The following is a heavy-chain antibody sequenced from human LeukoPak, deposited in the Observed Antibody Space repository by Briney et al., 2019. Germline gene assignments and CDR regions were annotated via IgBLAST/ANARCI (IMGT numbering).Heavy chain of an antibody. J-gene: IGHJ4*02. Sequence: PGGSLRLSCAASGFTFSSYSMNWVRQAPGKGLEWVSSISISSSYIYYADSVKGRFTISRDNAKNSLYLQMNSLRAEDTAVYYCATYRSSGWYMPPNYWGQGTLVTVSS. CDR3: ATYRSSGWYMPPNY. D-gene: IGHD6-19*01. V-gene: IGHV3-21*01. CDR2: ISISSSYI. CDR1: GFTFSSYS.